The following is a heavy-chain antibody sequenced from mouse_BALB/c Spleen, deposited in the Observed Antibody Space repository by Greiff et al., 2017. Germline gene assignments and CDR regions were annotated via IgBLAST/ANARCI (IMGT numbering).Heavy chain of an antibody. J-gene: IGHJ3*01. CDR3: ARQRQCHGCAY. CDR2: ISSGSSTI. V-gene: IGHV5-17*02. D-gene: IGHD6-1*01. Sequence: EVQVVESGGGLVQPGGSRKLSCAASGFTFSSFGMHWVRQAPEKGLEWVAYISSGSSTIYYAATVKGRFTISRDNPKNTLFLQMTRLRAEDTAMYYCARQRQCHGCAYWGQGTLVTVSA. CDR1: GFTFSSFG.